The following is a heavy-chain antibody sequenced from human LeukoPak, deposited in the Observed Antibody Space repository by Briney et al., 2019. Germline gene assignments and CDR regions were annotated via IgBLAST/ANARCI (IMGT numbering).Heavy chain of an antibody. D-gene: IGHD3-3*02. J-gene: IGHJ4*02. CDR1: GYTFTSYG. Sequence: ASVKVSCKASGYTFTSYGISWVRQAPGQGLEWMGWISAYNGNTNYAQKLQGRVTMTTDTSTSTAYMELRSLRSDDTAVYYCTRVFPLASAFDYWGQGTLVTVSS. V-gene: IGHV1-18*01. CDR3: TRVFPLASAFDY. CDR2: ISAYNGNT.